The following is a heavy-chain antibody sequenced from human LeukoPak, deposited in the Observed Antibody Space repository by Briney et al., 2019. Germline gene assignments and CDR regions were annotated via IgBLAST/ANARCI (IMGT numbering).Heavy chain of an antibody. CDR2: SSGSGDNT. J-gene: IGHJ4*02. Sequence: GRSLRLSCVASGFTLSSYAMSWVRQAPGKGLEWVSTSSGSGDNTYYADSVKGRFTISRDKPKNTLYLQMNSLRAEHTAIYYCAKMNTLAWESFDYWGQGTLVTVSS. CDR3: AKMNTLAWESFDY. CDR1: GFTLSSYA. V-gene: IGHV3-23*01. D-gene: IGHD1-26*01.